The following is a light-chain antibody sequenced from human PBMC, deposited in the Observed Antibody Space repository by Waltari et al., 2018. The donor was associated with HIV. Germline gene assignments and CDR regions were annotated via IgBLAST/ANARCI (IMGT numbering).Light chain of an antibody. CDR3: LLSYSGARPVV. CDR1: TGAVTSGHY. J-gene: IGLJ2*01. CDR2: DTR. V-gene: IGLV7-46*01. Sequence: QAVVTQEPSLTVSPGGTVTLTCGSSTGAVTSGHYPYWFQQKPGQAPRTLIYDTRNKPSWTPARFSGSLRGGKAALTLSGAQPEDEAEYYCLLSYSGARPVVFGGGTKLTVL.